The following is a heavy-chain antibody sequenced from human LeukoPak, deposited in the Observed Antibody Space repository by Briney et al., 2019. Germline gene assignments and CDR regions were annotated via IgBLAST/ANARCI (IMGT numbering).Heavy chain of an antibody. CDR2: IHHSGST. Sequence: PSETLSLTCAVSSGSLSGYSWGWIRQAPGKGLDWIGEIHHSGSTTCNSSLKNRVTISLDKPKSQFSLILTSVTAADTAVYYCTRQSGTVTPIDYWGQGILVTVSS. CDR3: TRQSGTVTPIDY. V-gene: IGHV4-34*01. CDR1: SGSLSGYS. D-gene: IGHD4-17*01. J-gene: IGHJ4*02.